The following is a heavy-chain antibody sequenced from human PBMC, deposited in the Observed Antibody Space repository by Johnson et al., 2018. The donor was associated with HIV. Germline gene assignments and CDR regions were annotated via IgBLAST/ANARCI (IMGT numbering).Heavy chain of an antibody. CDR3: ARDTHGEGAFDI. V-gene: IGHV3-30*02. J-gene: IGHJ3*02. Sequence: QVQLVESGGGLVKPGGSLRLSCVASGFTFSSYAMHWVRQAPGKGLEWVAFIRYDGSNKNYADSVKGRFTISRDNSKNTLYLQMNSLRAGDTAVYYCARDTHGEGAFDIWGQGTMVTVSS. CDR2: IRYDGSNK. CDR1: GFTFSSYA. D-gene: IGHD3-10*01.